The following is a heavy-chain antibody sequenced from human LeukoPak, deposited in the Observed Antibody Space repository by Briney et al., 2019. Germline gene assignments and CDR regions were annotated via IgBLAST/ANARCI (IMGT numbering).Heavy chain of an antibody. CDR1: GGSISSYY. Sequence: SETLSLTCTVSGGSISSYYWSWIRQPPGKGLEWIGYIYYSGSTNYNPSLKSRVTISVDTSKNQFSLKLSSVTAADTAVYYCASLGPPCGSTSCYRYWGQGTLVTVSS. CDR2: IYYSGST. J-gene: IGHJ4*02. D-gene: IGHD2-2*01. CDR3: ASLGPPCGSTSCYRY. V-gene: IGHV4-59*08.